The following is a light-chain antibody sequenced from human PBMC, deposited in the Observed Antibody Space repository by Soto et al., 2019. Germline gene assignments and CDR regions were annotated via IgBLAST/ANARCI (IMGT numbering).Light chain of an antibody. Sequence: DIQMTQSPPSLSASVGDTVTITCRASQSISVHLNWYQQKPGKVPKLLLYAASNLQSGVQSRFSGSGSETDFALTISSLQPEDFATYYCQQSYITPYTFGQGTKLQIK. CDR2: AAS. CDR3: QQSYITPYT. CDR1: QSISVH. J-gene: IGKJ2*01. V-gene: IGKV1-39*01.